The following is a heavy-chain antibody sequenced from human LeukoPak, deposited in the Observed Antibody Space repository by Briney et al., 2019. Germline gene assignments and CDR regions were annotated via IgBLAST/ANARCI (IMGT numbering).Heavy chain of an antibody. V-gene: IGHV3-30*04. CDR1: GFTFSSYA. CDR3: ASPAGPTIIDY. D-gene: IGHD3-9*01. CDR2: ISYDGSNK. J-gene: IGHJ4*02. Sequence: PGGSLRLSCAASGFTFSSYAMHWVRQAPGKGLEWVAVISYDGSNKYYADSVKGRFTISRDNSKNTLYPQMNSLRAEDTAVYYCASPAGPTIIDYWGQGTLVTVSS.